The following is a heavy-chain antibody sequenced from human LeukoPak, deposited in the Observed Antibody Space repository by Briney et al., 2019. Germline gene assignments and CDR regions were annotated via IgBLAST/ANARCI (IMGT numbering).Heavy chain of an antibody. J-gene: IGHJ4*02. D-gene: IGHD3-10*01. CDR1: GFTFSNAW. V-gene: IGHV3-15*01. Sequence: GGSLRLSCAASGFTFSNAWMSWVRQAPGKGLEWVGRIKSKTDGGTTDYAAPVKGRFTISRDDSKNTLYLQMNSLKTEDTAVYYCTTGGQYYSGGVDFDYWGQGTLVTVSS. CDR3: TTGGQYYSGGVDFDY. CDR2: IKSKTDGGTT.